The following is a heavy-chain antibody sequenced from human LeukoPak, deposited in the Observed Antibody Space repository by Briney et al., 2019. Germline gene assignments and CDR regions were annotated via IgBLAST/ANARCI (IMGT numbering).Heavy chain of an antibody. CDR1: GFTFSSYW. V-gene: IGHV3-7*01. J-gene: IGHJ4*02. Sequence: GGSLRLSCAASGFTFSSYWMSWVRQAPGKGLEWVANIKQDGSEKYYVDSVKGRFTISRDNAKNSLYLQMNSLRAEDTAVYYCARVTPYSSGWYPDYWGQGTLVTVSS. D-gene: IGHD6-19*01. CDR3: ARVTPYSSGWYPDY. CDR2: IKQDGSEK.